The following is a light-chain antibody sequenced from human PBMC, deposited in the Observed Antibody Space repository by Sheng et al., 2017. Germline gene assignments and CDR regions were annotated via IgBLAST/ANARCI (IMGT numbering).Light chain of an antibody. CDR3: QQSHSTPRT. J-gene: IGKJ1*01. CDR1: QSISSY. V-gene: IGKV1-39*01. CDR2: GAS. Sequence: DIQMTQSPSSLSASVGDRVTITCRASQSISSYVNWYQQRPGKAPNVLIYGASSLQSGVPSRFSGSGSGTDFTLTIDSLQPEDFATYYCQQSHSTPRTFGQDQGR.